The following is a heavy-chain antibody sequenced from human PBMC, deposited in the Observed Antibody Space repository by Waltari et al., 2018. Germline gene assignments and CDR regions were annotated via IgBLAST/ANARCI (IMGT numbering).Heavy chain of an antibody. CDR1: GFSFVYYA. CDR2: ISWHSGSG. D-gene: IGHD2-21*02. CDR3: AVQGDCGGDCFRFDP. V-gene: IGHV3-9*01. Sequence: EVPSVESGGGLVQPVRSLRVSCAASGFSFVYYAMPWVRQIPGKVLEWVSKISWHSGSGESADSVKGRFTISRDNAKSFLYLEMNSLGLDDTAVYFCAVQGDCGGDCFRFDPRGQGSLVTVSS. J-gene: IGHJ5*02.